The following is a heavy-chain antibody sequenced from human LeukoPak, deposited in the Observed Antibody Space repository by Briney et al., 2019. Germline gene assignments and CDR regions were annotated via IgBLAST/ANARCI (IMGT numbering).Heavy chain of an antibody. D-gene: IGHD2-15*01. CDR1: GFTFSDYS. CDR3: ARAHCSGRGCYQRYDGFDI. J-gene: IGHJ3*02. CDR2: ISSNSAYL. Sequence: GGSLRLSCAASGFTFSDYSMNWVRQALGKGLEWVSSISSNSAYLYYVDSLRGRFTVSRDNAKSSLSLQMNSLRVEDTAVYYCARAHCSGRGCYQRYDGFDIWGQGTVVTVSS. V-gene: IGHV3-21*01.